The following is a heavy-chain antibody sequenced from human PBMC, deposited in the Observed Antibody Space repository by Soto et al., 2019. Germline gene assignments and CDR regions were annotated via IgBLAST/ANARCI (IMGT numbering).Heavy chain of an antibody. CDR1: GFTFSAYA. CDR2: ISGTGGTT. D-gene: IGHD1-26*01. Sequence: EVQLSESGGGLVQPGGSPRLSCAASGFTFSAYAMSWVRQAPGKGLEWVSSISGTGGTTFYADSVQGRFTISRDNSKNTLYLQMTSLRAKDPAVYYCARGAQSTCIDYWGQGTLGTVSS. CDR3: ARGAQSTCIDY. J-gene: IGHJ4*02. V-gene: IGHV3-23*01.